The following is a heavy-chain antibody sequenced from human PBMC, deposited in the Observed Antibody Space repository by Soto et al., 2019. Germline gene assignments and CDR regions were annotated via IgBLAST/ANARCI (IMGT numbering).Heavy chain of an antibody. CDR2: VKSKTHGGTT. D-gene: IGHD3-3*01. J-gene: IGHJ6*02. CDR3: TTGDYDFWSGYSPNYYYYGMDV. V-gene: IGHV3-15*07. Sequence: PGGSLRLSCAASGFTFSNAWINWVRQAPGKGLEWVGRVKSKTHGGTTDFAAPVKGRFTISRDDSKNTLYLQMNSLKTEDTAVYYCTTGDYDFWSGYSPNYYYYGMDVWGQGTTVTVSS. CDR1: GFTFSNAW.